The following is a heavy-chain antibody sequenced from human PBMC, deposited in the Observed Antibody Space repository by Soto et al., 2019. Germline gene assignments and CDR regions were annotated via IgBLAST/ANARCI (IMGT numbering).Heavy chain of an antibody. CDR3: VRREAVAGSQFDF. J-gene: IGHJ4*02. V-gene: IGHV4-39*02. Sequence: ETLSLTCTVSGGSLSSGSFFWGWIRQPPGKGLEWIGHIYFTGTSSYSPSLKSRVTMFVDTSKNNFSLRLTSVTAADTAVYYCVRREAVAGSQFDFWGQGTLVTVSS. D-gene: IGHD6-19*01. CDR1: GGSLSSGSFF. CDR2: IYFTGTS.